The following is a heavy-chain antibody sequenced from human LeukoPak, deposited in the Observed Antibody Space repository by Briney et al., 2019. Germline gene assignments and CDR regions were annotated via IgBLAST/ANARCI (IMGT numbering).Heavy chain of an antibody. D-gene: IGHD3-22*01. V-gene: IGHV1-69*13. J-gene: IGHJ3*02. CDR1: GGTFSSYA. Sequence: SVKVSCKASGGTFSSYAISWMRQAPGQGLEWMGGIIPIFGTANYAQKFQGRITITADESTSTAYMELSSLRSEDTAVYYCAGGEGDSSGYGNAFDIWGQGTVVTVSS. CDR2: IIPIFGTA. CDR3: AGGEGDSSGYGNAFDI.